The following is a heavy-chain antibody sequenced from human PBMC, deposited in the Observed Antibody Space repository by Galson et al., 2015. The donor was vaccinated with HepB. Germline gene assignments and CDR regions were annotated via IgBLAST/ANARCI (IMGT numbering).Heavy chain of an antibody. CDR3: ARDIHFDY. CDR2: IWYDGSDK. Sequence: SLRLSCAASGFTFSDYGMHWVRQAPGKGLEWVAVIWYDGSDKYYADSVKGRFTISRDNSKNTLYLQMSSLRAEDTAVYYCARDIHFDYWGHGTLVTVFS. CDR1: GFTFSDYG. V-gene: IGHV3-33*01. J-gene: IGHJ4*01.